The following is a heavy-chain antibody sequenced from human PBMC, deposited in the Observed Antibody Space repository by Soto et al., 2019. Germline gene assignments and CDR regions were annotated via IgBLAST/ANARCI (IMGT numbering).Heavy chain of an antibody. CDR3: AKEGSLTAALDY. Sequence: EVQLLESGGGLVQPGGSLRLTCAASGFTFSSYAMSWVRQAPGKGLEWVSAISGSGGSTYYADSVKGRFTISRDNSKNMLYLQMNSLRAEDTAVYYGAKEGSLTAALDYWGQGTLVTVSS. J-gene: IGHJ4*02. D-gene: IGHD6-13*01. CDR2: ISGSGGST. V-gene: IGHV3-23*01. CDR1: GFTFSSYA.